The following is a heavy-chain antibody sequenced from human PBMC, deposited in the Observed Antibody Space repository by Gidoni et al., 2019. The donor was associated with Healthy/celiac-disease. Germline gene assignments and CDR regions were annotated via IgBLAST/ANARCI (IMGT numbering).Heavy chain of an antibody. D-gene: IGHD2-2*01. CDR3: VKSPNRDIVVVPAAPSGPLDV. V-gene: IGHV3-64D*06. Sequence: EVQLVESGGGWVQPGGSLRLSCSAAGFTISTYAMQWVRQAPGKGREYVSAISSNGGSTYYADSVKGRFTISRDNSKNTLYLQMSSLRAEDTAVYYCVKSPNRDIVVVPAAPSGPLDVWGKGTTVTVSS. CDR1: GFTISTYA. CDR2: ISSNGGST. J-gene: IGHJ6*04.